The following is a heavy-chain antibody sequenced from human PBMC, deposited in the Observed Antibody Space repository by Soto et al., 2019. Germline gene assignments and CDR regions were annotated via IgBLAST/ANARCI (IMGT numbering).Heavy chain of an antibody. Sequence: PSETLSLTCAVYGGSFSCYYWSWIRQPPGKGLEWIGEINHSGSTNYNPSLKSRVTISVDTSKNQFSLKLSSVTAADTAVYYCARGRDYRHIVATVLTFFDYWGQGTLVTVSS. CDR1: GGSFSCYY. CDR2: INHSGST. CDR3: ARGRDYRHIVATVLTFFDY. V-gene: IGHV4-34*01. J-gene: IGHJ4*02. D-gene: IGHD5-12*01.